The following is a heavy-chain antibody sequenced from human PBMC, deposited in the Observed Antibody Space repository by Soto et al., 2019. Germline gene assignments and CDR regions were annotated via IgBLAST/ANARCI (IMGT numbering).Heavy chain of an antibody. D-gene: IGHD3-22*01. V-gene: IGHV3-48*03. CDR3: AGDQRSGDLDWEDSGGYLGAARQYGMDV. J-gene: IGHJ6*02. CDR1: GFTFSSYE. CDR2: ISSSGSTI. Sequence: GGSLRLSCAASGFTFSSYEMNWVRQAPGKGLEWVSYISSSGSTIYYADSVKGRFTISRDNAKNSLYLQMNSLRAEDTAVYYCAGDQRSGDLDWEDSGGYLGAARQYGMDVWGQGTTVTAP.